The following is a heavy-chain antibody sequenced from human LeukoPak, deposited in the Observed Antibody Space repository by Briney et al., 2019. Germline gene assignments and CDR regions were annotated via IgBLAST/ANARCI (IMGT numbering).Heavy chain of an antibody. CDR3: ATEIAVAGTNYFDY. CDR2: FDPEDGET. D-gene: IGHD6-19*01. CDR1: GYTLTELS. Sequence: GASVTVSCKVSGYTLTELSMHWVRQAPGKGLEWMGGFDPEDGETIYAQKFQGRVTMTEDTSTDTAYMELSSLRSEDTAVYYCATEIAVAGTNYFDYWGQGTLVTVSS. V-gene: IGHV1-24*01. J-gene: IGHJ4*02.